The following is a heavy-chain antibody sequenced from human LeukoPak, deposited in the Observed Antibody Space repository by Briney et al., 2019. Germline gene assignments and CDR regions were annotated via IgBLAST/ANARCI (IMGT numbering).Heavy chain of an antibody. CDR2: MNSDASST. CDR1: GFTFTNYW. J-gene: IGHJ4*02. D-gene: IGHD4-23*01. CDR3: ARGPDYGGPL. Sequence: GGSLRLSCVASGFTFTNYWMHWVRQAPGKGLVWVARMNSDASSTSHADSGKGRFAISRDNAKKTLHRQMNSLRAENTAVYYCARGPDYGGPLRGQGTLVTVSP. V-gene: IGHV3-74*01.